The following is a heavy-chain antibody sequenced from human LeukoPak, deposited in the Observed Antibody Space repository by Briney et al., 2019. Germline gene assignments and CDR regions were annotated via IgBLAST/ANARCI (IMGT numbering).Heavy chain of an antibody. J-gene: IGHJ3*02. D-gene: IGHD4-17*01. V-gene: IGHV4-59*01. Sequence: SETLSLTCTVSGGSISSYCWSWIRQPPGKGLEWIGYIYYSGSTNYNPSLKSRVTISVDTSKNQFSLNLSSVTAADTAVYYCAREDYGDHAETAFDIWGQGTMVTVSS. CDR3: AREDYGDHAETAFDI. CDR2: IYYSGST. CDR1: GGSISSYC.